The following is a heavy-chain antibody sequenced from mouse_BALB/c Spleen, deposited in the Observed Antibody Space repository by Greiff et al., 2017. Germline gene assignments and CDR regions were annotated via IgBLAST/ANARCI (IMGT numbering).Heavy chain of an antibody. J-gene: IGHJ4*01. CDR2: IYPGSGST. CDR1: GYNFTSYW. Sequence: QVQLQQPGAELVKPGTSVKLSCKASGYNFTSYWINWVKLRPGQGLEWIGDIYPGSGSTNYNEKFKSKATLTVDTSSSTAYMQLSSLASEDSALYYCARKEYEGYYAMDYWGQGTSVTVSS. D-gene: IGHD2-10*02. CDR3: ARKEYEGYYAMDY. V-gene: IGHV1-55*01.